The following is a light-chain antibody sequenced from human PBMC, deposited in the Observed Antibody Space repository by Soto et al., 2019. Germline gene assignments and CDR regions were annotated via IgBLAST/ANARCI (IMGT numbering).Light chain of an antibody. CDR3: EQYNSYSLYT. V-gene: IGKV1-5*03. CDR1: QNIRNW. CDR2: EAS. J-gene: IGKJ2*01. Sequence: DIQMTQSPFTLSASVGDTVIITCRASQNIRNWLAWYQQKAGTAPKLLIYEASKLENGVPSRFSGSGSGTEFTLTLRSLQPDDFATYYCEQYNSYSLYTFGQGTKVDIK.